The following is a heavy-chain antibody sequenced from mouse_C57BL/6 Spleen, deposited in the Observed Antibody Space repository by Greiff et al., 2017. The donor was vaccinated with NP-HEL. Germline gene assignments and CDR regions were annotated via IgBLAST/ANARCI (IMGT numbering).Heavy chain of an antibody. D-gene: IGHD2-4*01. Sequence: QVQLQQSGAELVKPGASVKLSCKASGYTFTEYTIHWVKQRSGQGREWIGWFYPGSGSIKYNEKFKDKATFTADKSSSTVYMESSRLTSEDSAVYFCARHKYDYDFDYWGQGTTLTVSS. CDR3: ARHKYDYDFDY. J-gene: IGHJ2*01. V-gene: IGHV1-62-2*01. CDR1: GYTFTEYT. CDR2: FYPGSGSI.